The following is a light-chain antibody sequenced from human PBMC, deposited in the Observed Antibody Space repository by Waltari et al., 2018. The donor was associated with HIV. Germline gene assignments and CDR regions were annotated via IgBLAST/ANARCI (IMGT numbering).Light chain of an antibody. CDR2: ADA. J-gene: IGLJ2*01. V-gene: IGLV1-44*01. Sequence: QSVLTQPPSASGTPGQRVTISCSGRPPNTGSSNVTWYQQFPRAAPKPLIYADAQRPSGVPDRFSGSKSGTSASLVISGLQSEDEADYYCSTWDDRLNGVVFGGGTRLTVV. CDR3: STWDDRLNGVV. CDR1: PPNTGSSN.